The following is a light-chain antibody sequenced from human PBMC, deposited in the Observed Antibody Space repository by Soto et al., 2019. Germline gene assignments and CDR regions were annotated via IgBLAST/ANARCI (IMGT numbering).Light chain of an antibody. CDR2: DAS. Sequence: EIVMTQSPVTLSVSPGERATLSCRASQSISSTHLVWYQQRPGQAPRLLIYDASNRATGIPARFSGSGSGTDFTLTISSLEPEDFAVYYCQQRSNWPPITFGQGTRLEIK. CDR3: QQRSNWPPIT. CDR1: QSISSTH. V-gene: IGKV3-11*01. J-gene: IGKJ5*01.